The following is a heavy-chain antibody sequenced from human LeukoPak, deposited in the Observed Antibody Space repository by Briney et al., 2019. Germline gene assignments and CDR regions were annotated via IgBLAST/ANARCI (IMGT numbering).Heavy chain of an antibody. J-gene: IGHJ5*02. CDR3: TRDSGTTGEVKFDP. Sequence: PSETLSFTCAVYGGSFSGYYWSWIRQPAGKGLEWIGRIYSSGTITYNPSLQSRVTMSVDTSKNEFSLKMSSVTAADTAVYYCTRDSGTTGEVKFDPWGQGTLVAVSS. CDR1: GGSFSGYY. D-gene: IGHD3-10*01. V-gene: IGHV4-4*07. CDR2: IYSSGTI.